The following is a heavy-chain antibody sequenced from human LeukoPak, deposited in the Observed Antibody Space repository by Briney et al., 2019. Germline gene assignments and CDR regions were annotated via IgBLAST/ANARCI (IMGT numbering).Heavy chain of an antibody. CDR1: GFTFSSYW. J-gene: IGHJ4*02. V-gene: IGHV3-23*01. Sequence: GGSLRLSCAASGFTFSSYWMSWVRQTPEKGLEWVSTITSGDGSPYYADSVKGRFTISRDNSNNMLYLQMNSLRAEDTAVYYCTKRGAYYVDYWGRGIPVTVSS. D-gene: IGHD3-16*01. CDR2: ITSGDGSP. CDR3: TKRGAYYVDY.